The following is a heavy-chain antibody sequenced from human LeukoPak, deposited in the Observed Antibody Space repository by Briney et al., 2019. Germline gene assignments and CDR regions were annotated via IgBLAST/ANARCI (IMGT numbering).Heavy chain of an antibody. CDR1: GYTFTSYG. V-gene: IGHV1-69*04. J-gene: IGHJ4*02. CDR2: IIPILGIA. D-gene: IGHD6-19*01. Sequence: SVKVSCKASGYTFTSYGISWVRQAPGQGLEWMGRIIPILGIANYAQKFQGRVTITADKSTSTAYMELSSLRSEDTAVYYCARGDDVSGWVYWGQGTLVTVSS. CDR3: ARGDDVSGWVY.